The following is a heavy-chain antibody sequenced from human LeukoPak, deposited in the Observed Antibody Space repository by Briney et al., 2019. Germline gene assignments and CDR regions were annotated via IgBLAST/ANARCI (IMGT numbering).Heavy chain of an antibody. CDR2: ISYDGSNK. CDR3: LYGMDV. J-gene: IGHJ6*02. V-gene: IGHV3-30*03. Sequence: PGGSLRLSCAASGFTFSSYGTHWVRQAPGKGLEWVAVISYDGSNKYYADSVKGRFTISRDNSKNTLYLQMNSLRAEDTAVYYCLYGMDVWGQGTTVTVSS. CDR1: GFTFSSYG.